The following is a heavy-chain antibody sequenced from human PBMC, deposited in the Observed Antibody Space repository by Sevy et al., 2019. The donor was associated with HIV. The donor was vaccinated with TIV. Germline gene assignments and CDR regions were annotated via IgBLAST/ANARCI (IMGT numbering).Heavy chain of an antibody. V-gene: IGHV1-18*01. J-gene: IGHJ5*02. CDR3: AAVHDCTSTSCYGALWFDP. Sequence: ASVKVSCKASDYTFSNFGFTWVRQAPGQGLEWMGWIRVGNGNANYARNLQGRVTMTTDTSTKTGYMELRSLRSDDTSVYFCAAVHDCTSTSCYGALWFDPWGQGTLVTVSS. CDR1: DYTFSNFG. CDR2: IRVGNGNA. D-gene: IGHD2-2*01.